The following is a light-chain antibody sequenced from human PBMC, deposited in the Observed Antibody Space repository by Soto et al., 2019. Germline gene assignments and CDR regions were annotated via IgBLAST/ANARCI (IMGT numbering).Light chain of an antibody. Sequence: QSFLTHPAAVSLSPGQSITMSVTGTTSDVVGYDSVSLYAYYPGQAPQLLIYEVSKRPPGVAHRFSGSKSGNPASLSISGLQAEDEADYYCYSFTSGNTLYVFGTGTKVTVL. J-gene: IGLJ1*01. CDR1: TSDVVGYDS. V-gene: IGLV2-14*01. CDR3: YSFTSGNTLYV. CDR2: EVS.